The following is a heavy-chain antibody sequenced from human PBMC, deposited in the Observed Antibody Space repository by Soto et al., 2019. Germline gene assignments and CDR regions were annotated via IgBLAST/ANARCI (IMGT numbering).Heavy chain of an antibody. D-gene: IGHD3-3*01. CDR3: QGESITIFGVDWGLDYYGMDV. Sequence: GGSLRLSCAASGFTFSSYGMHWVRQAPGKGLEWVAVIWYDGSNKYYADSVKGRFTISRDNSKNTLYLQMNSLRAEDTAVYYCQGESITIFGVDWGLDYYGMDVWGQGTTVTVSS. CDR1: GFTFSSYG. J-gene: IGHJ6*02. V-gene: IGHV3-33*01. CDR2: IWYDGSNK.